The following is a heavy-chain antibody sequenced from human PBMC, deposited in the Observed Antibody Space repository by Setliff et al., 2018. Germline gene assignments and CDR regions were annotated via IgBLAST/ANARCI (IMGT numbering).Heavy chain of an antibody. CDR2: IYHSGST. CDR1: GYSISSGYY. Sequence: PSETLSLTCAVSGYSISSGYYWGWIRQPPGKGLEWIGSIYHSGSTYYNPSLKSRVTISVDTSKNQFSLKLSSVTAADTAVYYCARVLNWFDPWGQGTLVTSPQ. CDR3: ARVLNWFDP. D-gene: IGHD2-8*01. J-gene: IGHJ5*02. V-gene: IGHV4-38-2*01.